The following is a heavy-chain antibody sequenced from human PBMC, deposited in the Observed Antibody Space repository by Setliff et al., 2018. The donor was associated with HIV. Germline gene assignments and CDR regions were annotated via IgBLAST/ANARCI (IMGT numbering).Heavy chain of an antibody. J-gene: IGHJ4*02. CDR2: VYHSGAGTI. D-gene: IGHD3-10*01. CDR3: ARGGYYYGSGSSFDS. V-gene: IGHV4-59*11. CDR1: GGSISSHY. Sequence: SETLSLTCTVSGGSISSHYWSWIRQSPGNGLEWIGYVYHSGAGTIRYNPSLKSRVTISVDTSKSRFSLKLNSMTAADTAVYYCARGGYYYGSGSSFDSWGQGTLVTVSS.